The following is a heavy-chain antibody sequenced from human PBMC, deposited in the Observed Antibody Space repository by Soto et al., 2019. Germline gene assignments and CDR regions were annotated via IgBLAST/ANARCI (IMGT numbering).Heavy chain of an antibody. CDR3: AREPSRGDWFDP. Sequence: SETLSLTCTVSGGSISSYYWSWIRQPAGKGLEWIGRIYTSGSTNYNPSLKSRVTMSVDTSKNQFSLKLSSVTTADTAVYYCAREPSRGDWFDPWGQGTLVTVSS. V-gene: IGHV4-4*07. D-gene: IGHD3-16*01. CDR2: IYTSGST. CDR1: GGSISSYY. J-gene: IGHJ5*02.